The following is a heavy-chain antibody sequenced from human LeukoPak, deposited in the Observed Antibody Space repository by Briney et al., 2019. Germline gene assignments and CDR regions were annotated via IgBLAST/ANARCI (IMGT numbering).Heavy chain of an antibody. J-gene: IGHJ4*02. D-gene: IGHD3-10*01. CDR2: INHSGST. CDR3: ARVGYSSSGNYYNDRGAFDY. CDR1: GGSFSGYY. V-gene: IGHV4-34*01. Sequence: SETLSLTCAVYGGSFSGYYWSWIRQPPGKGLEWIGEINHSGSTNYNPSLKSRVAISVDTSKNQFSLKLSSVTAADTAVYYCARVGYSSSGNYYNDRGAFDYWGQGTLVTVSS.